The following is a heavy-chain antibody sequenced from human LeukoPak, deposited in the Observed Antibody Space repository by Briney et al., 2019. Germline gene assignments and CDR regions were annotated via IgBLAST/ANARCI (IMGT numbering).Heavy chain of an antibody. CDR2: IGYTGTDT. J-gene: IGHJ4*02. V-gene: IGHV3-30*02. D-gene: IGHD2-8*02. Sequence: PGGSLRLSCAASGFTFSSFGMHWVRQAPGEGLEWVAYIGYTGTDTYYADSVKGRFTISRDNPKNTVHLQVNSLRAADTALYSCARDLTERKYYIAYWGQGTLVTVSS. CDR1: GFTFSSFG. CDR3: ARDLTERKYYIAY.